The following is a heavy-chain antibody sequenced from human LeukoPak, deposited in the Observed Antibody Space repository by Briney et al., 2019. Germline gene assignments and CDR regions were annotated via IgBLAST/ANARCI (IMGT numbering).Heavy chain of an antibody. D-gene: IGHD6-19*01. J-gene: IGHJ6*03. CDR3: AKAGAVTYMDV. CDR2: IYSGGST. Sequence: GGSLRLSCAASGFTVSSNYMSWVRQAPGKGLEWVSVIYSGGSTYYADSVKGRFTISRDNSKNTLYLQMNSLRAEDTAVYYCAKAGAVTYMDVWGKGTTVTVSS. V-gene: IGHV3-66*01. CDR1: GFTVSSNY.